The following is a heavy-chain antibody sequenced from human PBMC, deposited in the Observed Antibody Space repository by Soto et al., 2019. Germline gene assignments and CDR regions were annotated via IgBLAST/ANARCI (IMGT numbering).Heavy chain of an antibody. D-gene: IGHD2-2*01. V-gene: IGHV4-59*01. J-gene: IGHJ6*03. CDR1: GGSISSYY. Sequence: SETLSLTCTVSGGSISSYYWSWIRQPPGKGLEWIGYIYYSGSTNYNPSLKSRVTISVDTSKNQFSLKLSSVTAADTAVYYCASLVCSITNCPSKPPPDYYYYYMDVWGKGTTVTVSS. CDR3: ASLVCSITNCPSKPPPDYYYYYMDV. CDR2: IYYSGST.